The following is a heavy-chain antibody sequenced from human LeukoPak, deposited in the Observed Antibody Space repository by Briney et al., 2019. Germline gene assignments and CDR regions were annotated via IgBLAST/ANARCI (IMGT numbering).Heavy chain of an antibody. CDR1: GFTFSSYS. D-gene: IGHD4-23*01. J-gene: IGHJ4*02. CDR2: ISSSSSYI. V-gene: IGHV3-21*01. CDR3: ARGRPHGNDY. Sequence: GGSLRLSCAASGFTFSSYSMNWVRQAPGKGLEWVSSISSSSSYIYYADSVKGRFTISRDNAKNTLYLQMNSLRVEDTAVYYCARGRPHGNDYWGQGTLVTVSS.